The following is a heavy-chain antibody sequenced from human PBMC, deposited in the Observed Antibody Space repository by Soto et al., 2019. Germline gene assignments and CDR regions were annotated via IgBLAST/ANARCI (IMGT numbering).Heavy chain of an antibody. J-gene: IGHJ1*01. D-gene: IGHD1-26*01. Sequence: SVKFSCTSSGGTFISYAISWVRQAPGQGLEWMGGIIPIFGTANYAQKFQGRVTITADESTSTAYMELSSLRSEDKAVYYWARSMVVPELLTPDRIQNWGQGTRGTVSS. CDR3: ARSMVVPELLTPDRIQN. CDR1: GGTFISYA. V-gene: IGHV1-69*13. CDR2: IIPIFGTA.